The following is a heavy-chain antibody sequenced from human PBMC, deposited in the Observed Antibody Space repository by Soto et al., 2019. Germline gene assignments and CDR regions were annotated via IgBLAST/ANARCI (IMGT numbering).Heavy chain of an antibody. Sequence: GSLRLSCAASGFAFRTYAMAWVRQAPGEGLEWVSGIWGSGDRTFYADSVKGRFTISRDNSRNTLYLQMYSLTAEDTALYYCAKTGPYCGGDCSRYFYGMDVWGQGTTVTVSS. CDR3: AKTGPYCGGDCSRYFYGMDV. J-gene: IGHJ6*02. CDR1: GFAFRTYA. D-gene: IGHD2-21*02. CDR2: IWGSGDRT. V-gene: IGHV3-23*01.